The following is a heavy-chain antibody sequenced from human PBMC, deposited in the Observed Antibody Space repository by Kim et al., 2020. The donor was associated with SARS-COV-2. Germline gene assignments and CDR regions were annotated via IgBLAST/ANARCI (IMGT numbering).Heavy chain of an antibody. CDR1: GFTFSSYP. Sequence: GGSLRLSCAASGFTFSSYPMHWVRQAPGKGLEWVAIISYDGSNKHYADFVKGRFIISRDNSKNTLFLQMNSLTPEDTAVYYCAREGSSGWYPHWGQGSLVTVSS. CDR2: ISYDGSNK. CDR3: AREGSSGWYPH. D-gene: IGHD6-19*01. J-gene: IGHJ4*02. V-gene: IGHV3-30-3*01.